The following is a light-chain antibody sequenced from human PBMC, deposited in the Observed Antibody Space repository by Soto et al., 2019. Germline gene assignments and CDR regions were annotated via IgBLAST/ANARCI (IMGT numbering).Light chain of an antibody. J-gene: IGLJ2*01. CDR2: EVS. V-gene: IGLV2-8*01. CDR1: SSDVGGYNY. Sequence: QSVLTQPPSASGSPGQSFTISCTGTSSDVGGYNYVSWYQQHPGKAPKLMIYEVSKRPSGVPDRFSGSKSGNTASLTVSGLQAEDEADYYCSSYAGSNNLFGGGTKLTVL. CDR3: SSYAGSNNL.